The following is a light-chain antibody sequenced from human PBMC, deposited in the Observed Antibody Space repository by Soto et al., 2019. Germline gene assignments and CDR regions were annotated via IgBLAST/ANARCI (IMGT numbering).Light chain of an antibody. J-gene: IGLJ2*01. CDR3: SSYAGSNIGV. CDR2: EVS. V-gene: IGLV2-8*01. CDR1: SSDVGGYNY. Sequence: QSVLTQPPSASGSPGQSVTISCTGTSSDVGGYNYVSWYQQHPGKAPKLMIYEVSKRPSGVPDRFSGSKSGNTAPLTVSGLQAEDEADYYCSSYAGSNIGVFGGGTKLTVL.